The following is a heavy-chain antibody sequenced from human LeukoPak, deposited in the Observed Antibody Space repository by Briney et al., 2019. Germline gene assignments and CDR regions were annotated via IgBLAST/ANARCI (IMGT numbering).Heavy chain of an antibody. CDR3: ARHSGAYYDGFDY. CDR1: GGSISSTNW. Sequence: KSSETLSLTCAVSGGSISSTNWWSWVRQSPGKGLEWIGEIYHSGSTYYNPSLKSRVTISVDTSKNQFSLKLSSVTAADTAVYYCARHSGAYYDGFDYWGQGTLVTVSS. D-gene: IGHD2/OR15-2a*01. V-gene: IGHV4-4*02. CDR2: IYHSGST. J-gene: IGHJ4*02.